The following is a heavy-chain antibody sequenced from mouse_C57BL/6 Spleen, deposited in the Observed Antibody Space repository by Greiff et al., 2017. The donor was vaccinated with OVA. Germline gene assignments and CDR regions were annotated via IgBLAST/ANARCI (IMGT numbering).Heavy chain of an antibody. Sequence: QVQLKQPGAELVKPGASVKMSCKASGYTFTSYWITWVKQRPGQGLEWIGDIYPGSGSTNYNEKFKSKATLTVDTSSSTAYMQLSSLTSEDSAVYDCARWGGYYEGLFDYWGQGTTLTVSS. CDR1: GYTFTSYW. J-gene: IGHJ2*01. CDR3: ARWGGYYEGLFDY. V-gene: IGHV1-55*01. D-gene: IGHD2-3*01. CDR2: IYPGSGST.